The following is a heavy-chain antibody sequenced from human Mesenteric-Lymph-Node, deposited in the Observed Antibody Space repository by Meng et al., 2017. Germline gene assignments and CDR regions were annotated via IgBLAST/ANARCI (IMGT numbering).Heavy chain of an antibody. D-gene: IGHD3/OR15-3a*01. CDR3: ATATYLTVWTAERNY. V-gene: IGHV3-53*05. J-gene: IGHJ4*02. CDR1: GFTVSSNY. CDR2: LHRGESK. Sequence: GGSLRLSCAASGFTVSSNYMSWVRQAPGKGLEWVSVLHRGESKYHADSVKGRFTMSRDNSKNTVSLQINSLRAEDTAVYYCATATYLTVWTAERNYWGQGTLVTVSS.